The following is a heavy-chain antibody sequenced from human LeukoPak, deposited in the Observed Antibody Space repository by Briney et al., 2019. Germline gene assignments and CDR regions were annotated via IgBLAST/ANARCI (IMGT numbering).Heavy chain of an antibody. D-gene: IGHD6-19*01. Sequence: GESLKISCKGSGYSVTNSWIGWVRQMPGKGLEWMGIIYLGDSDTRYSPSFKGQVTISADRSINTAYLQWVSLKASATAIYYCARHPSYPSGWALDYWGQGPLVTVSS. CDR1: GYSVTNSW. CDR3: ARHPSYPSGWALDY. CDR2: IYLGDSDT. V-gene: IGHV5-51*01. J-gene: IGHJ4*02.